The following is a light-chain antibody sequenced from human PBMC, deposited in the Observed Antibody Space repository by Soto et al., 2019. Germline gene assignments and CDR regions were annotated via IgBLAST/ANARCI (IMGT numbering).Light chain of an antibody. V-gene: IGKV1-39*01. CDR3: KQSYSTPPWT. Sequence: DIQMTQSPSSLSASVGDRVTITCRASQSISSYLNWYKHKPGNAPKLLIYAASSLQSGVPSRFSGSGSGTDFTLTISSLQPEDFATYYCKQSYSTPPWTFGQGTKVDIK. CDR2: AAS. J-gene: IGKJ1*01. CDR1: QSISSY.